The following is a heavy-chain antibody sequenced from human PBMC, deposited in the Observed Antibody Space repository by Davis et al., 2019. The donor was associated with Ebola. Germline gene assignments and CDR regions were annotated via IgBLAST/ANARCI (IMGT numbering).Heavy chain of an antibody. J-gene: IGHJ4*02. D-gene: IGHD3-22*01. V-gene: IGHV3-23*01. Sequence: PGGSLRLSCAASGFTFSSYAMSWVRQAPGKGLEWVSAISGSGGSTYYADSVKGRFTISRDNSKKTLYLQMNSLRVEDTAVYYCASGYYLRYFDYWGQGTLVTVSS. CDR2: ISGSGGST. CDR3: ASGYYLRYFDY. CDR1: GFTFSSYA.